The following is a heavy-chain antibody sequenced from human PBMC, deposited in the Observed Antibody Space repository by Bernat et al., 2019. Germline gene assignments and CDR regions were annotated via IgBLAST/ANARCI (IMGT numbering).Heavy chain of an antibody. J-gene: IGHJ3*02. CDR2: IYWDDVK. V-gene: IGHV2-5*02. CDR3: ADRRRTDDSSGYYYNNAFDI. D-gene: IGHD3-22*01. CDR1: GFSLSTNGVG. Sequence: QITLKESGPTLVKPTQTLTLTCTFSGFSLSTNGVGVGWIRQPPGKALEWLALIYWDDVKRYTSSLKNSLTITKDTSKNQVVLTMTNMDPVDTATYYCADRRRTDDSSGYYYNNAFDIWGQGTMVTVSS.